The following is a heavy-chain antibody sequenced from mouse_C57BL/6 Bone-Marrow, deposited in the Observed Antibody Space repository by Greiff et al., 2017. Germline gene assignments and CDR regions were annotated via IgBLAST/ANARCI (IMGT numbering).Heavy chain of an antibody. CDR3: TGGGGVLYWYFDV. CDR1: GFTFSSYA. D-gene: IGHD6-1*01. V-gene: IGHV5-9-1*02. CDR2: ISSGGDYI. Sequence: EVKLVESGEGLVKPGGSLKLSCAASGFTFSSYAMSWVRQTPEKRLEWVAYISSGGDYIYYADTVKGRFTISRDNARNTLYLQMSSLKSEDTAMYYCTGGGGVLYWYFDVWGTGTTVTVSS. J-gene: IGHJ1*03.